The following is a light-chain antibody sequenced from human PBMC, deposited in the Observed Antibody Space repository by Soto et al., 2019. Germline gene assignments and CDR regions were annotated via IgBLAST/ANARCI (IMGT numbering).Light chain of an antibody. CDR3: QHYNNCLQT. Sequence: EIVIRHSPATLSVSPGERATLSCRASQSVSSNLAWYQQKPGQAPRLLIYGASTRATGIPARFSGSGSGTEVTLVISSLCSDVFADDYGQHYNNCLQTFGPGT. CDR2: GAS. V-gene: IGKV3-15*01. CDR1: QSVSSN. J-gene: IGKJ3*01.